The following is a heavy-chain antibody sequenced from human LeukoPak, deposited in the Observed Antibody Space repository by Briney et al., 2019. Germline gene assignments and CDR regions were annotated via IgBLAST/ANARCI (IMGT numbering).Heavy chain of an antibody. CDR2: TYSGGNS. V-gene: IGHV3-66*01. Sequence: GGSLRLSCTATEFTVTTNYLSWVRQAPGKGLKWVSITYSGGNSNSADSVKGRFTITRDDSKNTLYLQMNSLRPEDTAIYYCAGGYGGRYWAFDIWGQGTMVTVFS. D-gene: IGHD1-26*01. CDR1: EFTVTTNY. J-gene: IGHJ3*02. CDR3: AGGYGGRYWAFDI.